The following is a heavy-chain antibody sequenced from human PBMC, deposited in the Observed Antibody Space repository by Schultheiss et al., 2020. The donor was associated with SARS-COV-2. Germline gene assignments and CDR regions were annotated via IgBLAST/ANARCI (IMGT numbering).Heavy chain of an antibody. J-gene: IGHJ4*02. CDR2: IYYSGST. D-gene: IGHD4-17*01. V-gene: IGHV4-61*03. Sequence: SETLSLTCTVSGGSVSSGGYYWNWIRQPPGKGLEWIGYIYYSGSTNYNPSLKSRVTISVDTSKNHFSLKLSSVTAADTAVYYCARARRLRVDYWGQGTLVTVSS. CDR3: ARARRLRVDY. CDR1: GGSVSSGGYY.